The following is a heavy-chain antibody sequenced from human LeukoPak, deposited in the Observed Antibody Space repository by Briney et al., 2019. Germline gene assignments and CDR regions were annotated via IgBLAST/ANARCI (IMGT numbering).Heavy chain of an antibody. V-gene: IGHV1-69*04. CDR1: GGTFSSYS. Sequence: SVKVSCQASGGTFSSYSISGVGQAPGQGLEWMGRIIPILGIANYAQKFQGRVTITADKSTSTAYMELSSLRSEDTAVYYCARDHVGYYGTGSYYAVDSWGQGTLVTVSS. CDR3: ARDHVGYYGTGSYYAVDS. CDR2: IIPILGIA. J-gene: IGHJ4*02. D-gene: IGHD3-10*01.